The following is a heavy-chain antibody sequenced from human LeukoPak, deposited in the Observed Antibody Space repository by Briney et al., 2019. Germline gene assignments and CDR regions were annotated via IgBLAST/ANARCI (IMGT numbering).Heavy chain of an antibody. CDR1: GCTLTELS. CDR3: ATGLWFGESHFDY. J-gene: IGHJ4*02. CDR2: FDPEDGET. Sequence: ASVKVSCKVSGCTLTELSMHWVRQAPGKGLEWMGGFDPEDGETIYARKFQGRVTMTEDTSTDTAYMELSSLRSEDTAVYYCATGLWFGESHFDYWGQGTLVTVSS. V-gene: IGHV1-24*01. D-gene: IGHD3-10*01.